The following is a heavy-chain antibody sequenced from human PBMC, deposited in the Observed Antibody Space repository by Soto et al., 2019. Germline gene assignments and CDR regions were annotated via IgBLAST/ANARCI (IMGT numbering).Heavy chain of an antibody. CDR1: VFDFTSHW. J-gene: IGHJ4*02. CDR2: IDPSDSQT. D-gene: IGHD3-22*01. CDR3: ARQIYDSDTGPNFQYYFDS. Sequence: PVESLRISCQVSVFDFTSHWIPWVRLIPGNGMVWMGRIDPSDSQTYYSPSFRGHVTISATKSITTVFLQWSSLRASDTAMYYCARQIYDSDTGPNFQYYFDSWGQGTPVTGSS. V-gene: IGHV5-10-1*01.